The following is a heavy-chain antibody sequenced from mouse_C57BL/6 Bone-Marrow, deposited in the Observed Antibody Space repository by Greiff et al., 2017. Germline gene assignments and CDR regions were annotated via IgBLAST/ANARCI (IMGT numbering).Heavy chain of an antibody. CDR2: ISDGGSYT. CDR1: GFTFSSYA. J-gene: IGHJ2*01. V-gene: IGHV5-4*01. D-gene: IGHD1-1*01. Sequence: EVKLVESGGGLVKPGGSLKLSCAASGFTFSSYAMSWVRQTPEKRLEWVATISDGGSYTYYPDNVKGRFTISRDNAKNNLYLQMSHLKSEDTAMYYCARDRLRSSFDYWGQGTTLTVSS. CDR3: ARDRLRSSFDY.